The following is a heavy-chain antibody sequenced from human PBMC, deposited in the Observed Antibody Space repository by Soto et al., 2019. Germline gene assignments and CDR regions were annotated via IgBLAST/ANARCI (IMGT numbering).Heavy chain of an antibody. CDR2: ISSSGSTI. J-gene: IGHJ4*02. V-gene: IGHV3-48*03. CDR3: ARDPLPYGDYVYDY. CDR1: GFTFSSYE. D-gene: IGHD4-17*01. Sequence: GGSLRLSCAASGFTFSSYEMNWVRQAPGKGLEWVSYISSSGSTIYYADSVKGRFTISRDNAKNSLYLQMNSLRAEDTAVYYCARDPLPYGDYVYDYRGQGTLVTVS.